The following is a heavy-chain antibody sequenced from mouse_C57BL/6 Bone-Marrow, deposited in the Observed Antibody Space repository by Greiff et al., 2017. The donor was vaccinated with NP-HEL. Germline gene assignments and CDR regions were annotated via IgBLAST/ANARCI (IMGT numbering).Heavy chain of an antibody. D-gene: IGHD1-1*01. J-gene: IGHJ1*03. V-gene: IGHV1-18*01. Sequence: EVKLMESGPELVKPGASVKIPCKASGYTFTDYNMDWVKQSHGKSLEWIGDINPNNGGTIYNQKFKGKATLTVDKSSSTAYMELRSLTSEDTAVYYCARNYGSSLEVWGTGTTVTVSS. CDR1: GYTFTDYN. CDR2: INPNNGGT. CDR3: ARNYGSSLEV.